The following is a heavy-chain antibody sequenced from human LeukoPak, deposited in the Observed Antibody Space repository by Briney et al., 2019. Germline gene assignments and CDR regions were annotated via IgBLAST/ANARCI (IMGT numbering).Heavy chain of an antibody. V-gene: IGHV2-5*02. CDR1: WFSLSTSGVS. Sequence: SRPRLVKPTQTLTLTCTFSWFSLSTSGVSVGWIREPPGKALVWLALIYWDADKRYSPTLKCRLTITKDTSKNQVVLTMSNLGPVDTAAYYCAHTEDTAVAFVYWGQGTLVTVSS. D-gene: IGHD5-18*01. CDR2: IYWDADK. J-gene: IGHJ4*02. CDR3: AHTEDTAVAFVY.